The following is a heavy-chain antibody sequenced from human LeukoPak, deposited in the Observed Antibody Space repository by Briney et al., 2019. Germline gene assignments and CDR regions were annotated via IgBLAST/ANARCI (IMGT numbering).Heavy chain of an antibody. CDR1: GYTFTGYY. CDR2: INPNSGGT. D-gene: IGHD2-15*01. V-gene: IGHV1-2*02. Sequence: ASVKVSCKASGYTFTGYYMHWVRQAPGQGLEWMGWINPNSGGTNYAQKFQGRVTMTTDTSTSTAYMELRSLRSDDTAVYYCARTSYVGYCSGGSCYFPGPQYYFDYWGQGTLVTVSS. CDR3: ARTSYVGYCSGGSCYFPGPQYYFDY. J-gene: IGHJ4*02.